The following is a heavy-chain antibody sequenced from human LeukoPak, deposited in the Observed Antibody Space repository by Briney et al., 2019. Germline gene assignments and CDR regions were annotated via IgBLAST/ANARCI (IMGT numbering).Heavy chain of an antibody. J-gene: IGHJ6*03. V-gene: IGHV3-48*03. CDR3: ARDRTTVTNYYYYYYMDV. CDR1: GFTFSSYE. Sequence: GGSLRLSCAVSGFTFSSYEMNWVRQAPGKGLEWVSYISSSGSTIYYADSVKGRFTISRDNAKNSLYLQMNSLRAEDTAVYYCARDRTTVTNYYYYYYMDVWGKGTTVTVSS. CDR2: ISSSGSTI. D-gene: IGHD4-17*01.